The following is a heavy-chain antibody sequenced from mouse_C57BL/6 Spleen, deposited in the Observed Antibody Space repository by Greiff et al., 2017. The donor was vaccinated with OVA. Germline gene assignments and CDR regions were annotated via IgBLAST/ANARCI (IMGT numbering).Heavy chain of an antibody. CDR2: INPNNGGT. CDR3: ARNYDSYYYAMDY. V-gene: IGHV1-18*01. Sequence: VQLKESGPELVKPGASVKIPCKASGYTFTDYNMDWVKQSHGKSLEWIGDINPNNGGTIYNQKFKGKATLTVDKSSSTAYMELRSLTSEDTAVYYCARNYDSYYYAMDYWGQGTSVTVSS. D-gene: IGHD2-4*01. CDR1: GYTFTDYN. J-gene: IGHJ4*01.